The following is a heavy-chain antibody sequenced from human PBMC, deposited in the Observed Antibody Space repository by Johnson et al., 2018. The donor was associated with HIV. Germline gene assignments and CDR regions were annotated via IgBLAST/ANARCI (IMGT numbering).Heavy chain of an antibody. Sequence: QVQLVESGGGLVQPGESLRLSCGASGFTFSSHHMHWVRQAPGKGLEHVSAISGNGGSTYYANSVKGRFTISRDNFKNTLYLQMNSLRAEDTALYYCARVIRMNYYDSSGQHAFDIWGQGTMVTVSS. CDR1: GFTFSSHH. CDR3: ARVIRMNYYDSSGQHAFDI. J-gene: IGHJ3*02. V-gene: IGHV3-64*04. D-gene: IGHD3-22*01. CDR2: ISGNGGST.